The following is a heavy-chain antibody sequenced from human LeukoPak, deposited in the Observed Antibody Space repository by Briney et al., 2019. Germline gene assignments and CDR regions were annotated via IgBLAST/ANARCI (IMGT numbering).Heavy chain of an antibody. J-gene: IGHJ6*04. D-gene: IGHD2-2*01. CDR2: IKQDGSEK. CDR1: GFTLSSYG. V-gene: IGHV3-7*03. CDR3: ARDLVVVPAAHYYYYYGMDV. Sequence: GRSLRLSCAASGFTLSSYGMHWVRQAPGKGLEWVANIKQDGSEKYYVDSVKGRFTISRDNAKNSLYLQMNSLRAEDTAVYYCARDLVVVPAAHYYYYYGMDVWGKGTTVTVSS.